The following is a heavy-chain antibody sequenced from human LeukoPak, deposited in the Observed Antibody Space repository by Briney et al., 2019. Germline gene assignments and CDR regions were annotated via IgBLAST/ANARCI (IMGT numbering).Heavy chain of an antibody. J-gene: IGHJ4*02. CDR3: AREHHYGPGSPYYFDY. D-gene: IGHD3-10*01. CDR2: IWYDGSNK. Sequence: PGGSLRLSCAASGFTFSNYGMHWVRQAPGKGLEWVAVIWYDGSNKYYADSVKGRFTIPRDNSKNTLYLQMNSLRAEDTAVYYCAREHHYGPGSPYYFDYWSQGTLVIVSS. V-gene: IGHV3-33*01. CDR1: GFTFSNYG.